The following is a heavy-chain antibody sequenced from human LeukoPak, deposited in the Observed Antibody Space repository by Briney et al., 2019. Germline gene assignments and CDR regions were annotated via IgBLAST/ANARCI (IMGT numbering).Heavy chain of an antibody. D-gene: IGHD3-10*01. Sequence: SETLSLTCTVSGGSISSGGYYWSWIRQHPGKGLEWIGYIYYSGSTYCNPSLKSRVTISVDTSKNQFSLKLSSVTAADTAVYYCASVWFGEFPYYYYYMDVWGKGTTVTVSS. V-gene: IGHV4-31*03. CDR3: ASVWFGEFPYYYYYMDV. J-gene: IGHJ6*03. CDR2: IYYSGST. CDR1: GGSISSGGYY.